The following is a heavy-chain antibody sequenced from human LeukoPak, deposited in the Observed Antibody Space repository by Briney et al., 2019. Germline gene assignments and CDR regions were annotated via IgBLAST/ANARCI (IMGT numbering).Heavy chain of an antibody. CDR1: GYTFTGYY. V-gene: IGHV1-2*02. CDR3: ARDYSNYNPTYYYGMDV. Sequence: ASVKVSCKASGYTFTGYYMHWVRQAPGQGLEWMGWINPNSGGTNYAQKLQGRVTMTTDTSTSTAYMELRSLRSDDTAVYYCARDYSNYNPTYYYGMDVWGQGTTVTVSS. J-gene: IGHJ6*02. CDR2: INPNSGGT. D-gene: IGHD4-4*01.